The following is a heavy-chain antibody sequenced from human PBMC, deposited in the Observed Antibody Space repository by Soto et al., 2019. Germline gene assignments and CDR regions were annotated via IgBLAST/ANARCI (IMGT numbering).Heavy chain of an antibody. D-gene: IGHD3-10*01. CDR3: AKDMWFGESDYYYYGMDV. V-gene: IGHV3-30*18. CDR2: ISYDGSNK. J-gene: IGHJ6*02. Sequence: GGSLRLSCAASGFTFSSYGMHCVRQAPGKGLEWVAVISYDGSNKYYADSVKGRFTISRDNSKNTLYLQMNSLRAEDTAVYYCAKDMWFGESDYYYYGMDVWGQGTTVTVSS. CDR1: GFTFSSYG.